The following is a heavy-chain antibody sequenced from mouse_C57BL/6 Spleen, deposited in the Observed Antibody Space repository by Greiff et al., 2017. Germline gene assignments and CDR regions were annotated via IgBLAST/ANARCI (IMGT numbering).Heavy chain of an antibody. Sequence: VQLQQSGPELVKPGASVKISCKASGYTFTDYYMNWVKQSHGKSLEWIGDINPNNGGTSYNQKFKGKATLTVDKSSSTAYMELRSLTSEDSAVYYCARGGTGTWRFAYWGQGTLVTVSA. CDR3: ARGGTGTWRFAY. D-gene: IGHD4-1*01. CDR2: INPNNGGT. CDR1: GYTFTDYY. J-gene: IGHJ3*01. V-gene: IGHV1-26*01.